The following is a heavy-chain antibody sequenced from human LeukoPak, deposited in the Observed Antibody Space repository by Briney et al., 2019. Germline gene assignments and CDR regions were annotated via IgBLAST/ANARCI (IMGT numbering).Heavy chain of an antibody. CDR3: ARNRDPHYYDSSGYFSNWFDP. D-gene: IGHD3-22*01. CDR1: GGTFSSYA. Sequence: SVKVSCKASGGTFSSYAISWVRQAPGQGLEWMGGIIPIFGTANYAQKFQGRVTITADESTSTAYMELSSLRSEDTAVYYCARNRDPHYYDSSGYFSNWFDPWGQGTLVTVSS. CDR2: IIPIFGTA. J-gene: IGHJ5*02. V-gene: IGHV1-69*13.